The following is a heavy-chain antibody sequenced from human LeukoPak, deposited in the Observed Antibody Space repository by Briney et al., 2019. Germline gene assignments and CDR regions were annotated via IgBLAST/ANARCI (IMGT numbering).Heavy chain of an antibody. CDR3: ARDEEIAAPGTLDY. J-gene: IGHJ4*02. CDR1: GFTFSGYT. D-gene: IGHD6-25*01. CDR2: ISGNSNYI. Sequence: GGSLRLSCAASGFTFSGYTMNWVRQAPGKGLQWVSSISGNSNYIYYEDSVKGRFTISRDNAKNSLFLQMNSLGAEDTAVYYCARDEEIAAPGTLDYWGQGILVAVSS. V-gene: IGHV3-21*01.